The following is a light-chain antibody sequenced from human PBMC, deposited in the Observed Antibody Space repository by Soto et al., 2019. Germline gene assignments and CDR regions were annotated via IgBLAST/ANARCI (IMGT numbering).Light chain of an antibody. CDR3: QQSTSSVT. V-gene: IGKV3-20*01. J-gene: IGKJ4*01. CDR1: QSVSSSY. Sequence: SVLPQYPATLSLSPGERATLSCMASQSVSSSYLAWYQQKPGQAPRLLIYGASSRATGIPDRFSGTGSGTDFTLTINRVEPEDFAVYFCQQSTSSVTFGGGTKVDIK. CDR2: GAS.